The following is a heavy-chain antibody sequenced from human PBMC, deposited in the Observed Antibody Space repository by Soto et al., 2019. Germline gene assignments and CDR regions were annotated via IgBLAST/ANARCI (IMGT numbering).Heavy chain of an antibody. D-gene: IGHD2-15*01. Sequence: QVQLVQSGAEVKRPGASVKVSCKASGYTFTTYYMHWVRQAPGKGLEWLGIINPNGGSTTYAQKFQGRVTMTRDTSTITVYLELSSLGAEDTALYYCARAGYCSGGTCFHGNCDYWGQGTLVTVSA. CDR3: ARAGYCSGGTCFHGNCDY. J-gene: IGHJ4*02. CDR1: GYTFTTYY. V-gene: IGHV1-46*01. CDR2: INPNGGST.